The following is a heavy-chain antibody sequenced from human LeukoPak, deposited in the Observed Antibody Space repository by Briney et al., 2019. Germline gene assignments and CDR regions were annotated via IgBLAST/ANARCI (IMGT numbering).Heavy chain of an antibody. J-gene: IGHJ4*02. CDR1: GFTFDDYG. Sequence: PGGSLRLSCAASGFTFDDYGMSWVRQAPGKGLEWVSGINWNGGSTGYADSVKGRFTISRDNAKNSLYLQMNSLRAEDTALYYCARQGSGSYYNPLFDYWGQGTLVTVSS. CDR3: ARQGSGSYYNPLFDY. CDR2: INWNGGST. V-gene: IGHV3-20*04. D-gene: IGHD3-10*01.